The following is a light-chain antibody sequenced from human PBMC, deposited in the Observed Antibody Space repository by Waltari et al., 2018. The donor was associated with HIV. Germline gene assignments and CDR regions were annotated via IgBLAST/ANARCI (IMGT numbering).Light chain of an antibody. Sequence: VLTQSPGPLSLSPGERATLSCRASQTVSSSDLAWYQQKSGQSPRLLIYGASSRATGIPERFSGSGSGTDFTLTISRLEPEDFAVYYCQRHDFSFRTFGQGTKVEIK. CDR2: GAS. CDR3: QRHDFSFRT. J-gene: IGKJ1*01. V-gene: IGKV3-20*01. CDR1: QTVSSSD.